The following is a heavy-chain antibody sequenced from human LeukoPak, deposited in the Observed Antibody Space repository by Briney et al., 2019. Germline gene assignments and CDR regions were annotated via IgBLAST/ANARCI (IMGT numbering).Heavy chain of an antibody. CDR1: GGSISSSSYY. D-gene: IGHD6-13*01. V-gene: IGHV4-39*07. CDR3: ARGYSAAGPHYFDY. CDR2: IYYSGST. J-gene: IGHJ4*02. Sequence: SETLSLTCTVSGGSISSSSYYWGWIRQPPGKGLEWIGSIYYSGSTYYNPSLKSRVTISVDTSKNQFSLKLSSVTAADTAVYYCARGYSAAGPHYFDYWGQGTLVTVSS.